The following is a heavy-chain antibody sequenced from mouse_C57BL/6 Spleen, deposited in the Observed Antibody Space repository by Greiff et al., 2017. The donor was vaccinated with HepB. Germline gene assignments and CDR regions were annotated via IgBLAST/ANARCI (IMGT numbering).Heavy chain of an antibody. Sequence: VQLQQSGPELVKPGASVKISCKASGYTFTDYYMNWVKQSNGKSLEWIGDINPNNGGTSYNQKFKGKATLTVDKSSSTAYMELRSLTSEDSAVYYCARRGYGSRYFDVWGTGTTVTVSS. CDR2: INPNNGGT. J-gene: IGHJ1*03. CDR1: GYTFTDYY. D-gene: IGHD1-1*01. V-gene: IGHV1-26*01. CDR3: ARRGYGSRYFDV.